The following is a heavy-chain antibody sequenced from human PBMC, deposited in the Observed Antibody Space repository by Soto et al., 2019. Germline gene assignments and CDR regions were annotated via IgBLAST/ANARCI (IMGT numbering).Heavy chain of an antibody. CDR2: ISTYKGNT. CDR3: ATRSPAFDY. V-gene: IGHV1-18*01. Sequence: QVQLVQSGPEVKKPGASVKVSCKTSGYTFTSYGISWVRQAPGQGLEWMGWISTYKGNTNYAQKFQGKITMTTDTSTSTAYMELRSLRSDDTAVYYCATRSPAFDYWGQGTLVTVSS. J-gene: IGHJ4*02. CDR1: GYTFTSYG.